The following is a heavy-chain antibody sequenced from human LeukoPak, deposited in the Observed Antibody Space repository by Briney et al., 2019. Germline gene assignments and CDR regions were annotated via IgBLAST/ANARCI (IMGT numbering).Heavy chain of an antibody. Sequence: GRSLRLSCAASGFTFSSYAMHWVRQAPGKGLEWVAVISYDGSNKYYAGSVKGRFTISRDNSKNTLYLQMNSLRAEDTAVYYCARDYYMDVWGKGTTVTVSS. CDR3: ARDYYMDV. CDR2: ISYDGSNK. CDR1: GFTFSSYA. V-gene: IGHV3-30*01. J-gene: IGHJ6*03.